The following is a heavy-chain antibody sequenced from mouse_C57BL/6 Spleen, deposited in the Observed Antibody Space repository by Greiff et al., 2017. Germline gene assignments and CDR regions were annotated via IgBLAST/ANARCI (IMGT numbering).Heavy chain of an antibody. D-gene: IGHD2-4*01. V-gene: IGHV5-4*01. CDR1: GFTFSSYA. CDR3: ARERDDYAAFDD. Sequence: EVMLVESGGGLVKPGGSLKLSCAASGFTFSSYAMSWVRQTPEKRLEWVATISDGGSYTYYPDNVKGRFTISRDNAKNNLYLQMSHLKSEDTAMYYCARERDDYAAFDDWGQGTTLTVSS. J-gene: IGHJ2*01. CDR2: ISDGGSYT.